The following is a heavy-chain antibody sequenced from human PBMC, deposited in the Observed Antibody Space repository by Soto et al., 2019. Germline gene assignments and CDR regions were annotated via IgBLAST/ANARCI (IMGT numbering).Heavy chain of an antibody. D-gene: IGHD2-15*01. J-gene: IGHJ4*02. CDR3: ARLCSGGSCFDY. Sequence: SETLSLTCTVSGGSISSRSYYWGWIRQPPGKGLEWIASIYYSGSTYYNPSLKSRVTISVDTSKNQFSLKLSSVTAADTAVYYCARLCSGGSCFDYWGQGTLVTVSS. V-gene: IGHV4-39*01. CDR2: IYYSGST. CDR1: GGSISSRSYY.